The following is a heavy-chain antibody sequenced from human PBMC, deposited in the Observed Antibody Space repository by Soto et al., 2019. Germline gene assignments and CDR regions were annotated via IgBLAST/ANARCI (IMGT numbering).Heavy chain of an antibody. CDR3: ARARGYYDSSGYDV. V-gene: IGHV3-11*01. J-gene: IGHJ6*02. Sequence: PGGSLRLSCAASGFTFSDYYMNWIRQAPGKGLEWVSYISGGGGSTIYYADSVKGRFTISRDNAMNSLYLQMKSLRAEDTAVYYCARARGYYDSSGYDVWGQGTTVTVSS. CDR1: GFTFSDYY. CDR2: ISGGGGSTI. D-gene: IGHD3-22*01.